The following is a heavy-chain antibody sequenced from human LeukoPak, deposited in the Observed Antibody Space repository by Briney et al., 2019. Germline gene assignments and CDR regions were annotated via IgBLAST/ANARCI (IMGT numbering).Heavy chain of an antibody. CDR3: AKATSGYGSGSYYIYYYYYMDV. J-gene: IGHJ6*03. CDR1: GFTFDDYA. CDR2: ISGDGGST. Sequence: GGSLRLSCAASGFTFDDYAMHWVRQAPGKGLEWVSLISGDGGSTYYADSVKGRFTISRDNGKNSLYLQMNSLRTEDTALYYCAKATSGYGSGSYYIYYYYYMDVWGKGTTVTVSS. V-gene: IGHV3-43*02. D-gene: IGHD3-10*01.